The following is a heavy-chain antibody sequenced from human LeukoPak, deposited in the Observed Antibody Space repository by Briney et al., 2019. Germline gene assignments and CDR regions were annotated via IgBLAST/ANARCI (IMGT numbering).Heavy chain of an antibody. CDR2: IDTSGNT. J-gene: IGHJ5*02. V-gene: IGHV4-4*07. CDR3: ARHVGFITMVRGVINNNWFDP. D-gene: IGHD3-10*01. CDR1: GGSISSYY. Sequence: SETLSLTCTVSGGSISSYYWSWIRQPAGKGLEWIGRIDTSGNTNYKPSLKSRVTMSVDTSKNQFSLKLSPVTAADTAVYYCARHVGFITMVRGVINNNWFDPWGQGTLVTVSS.